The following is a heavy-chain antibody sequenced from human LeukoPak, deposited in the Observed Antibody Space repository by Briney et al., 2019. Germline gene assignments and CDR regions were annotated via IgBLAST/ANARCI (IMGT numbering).Heavy chain of an antibody. J-gene: IGHJ4*02. CDR3: ARRIAAAGFPFDY. CDR2: TYPGDSDT. Sequence: GESLKISCKGSGYSFTSYWIGWVRQMPGKGLGWMGITYPGDSDTRYSPSFQGQVTISADKSISTAYLQWSSLKASDTAMYYCARRIAAAGFPFDYWGQGTLVTVSS. D-gene: IGHD6-13*01. V-gene: IGHV5-51*01. CDR1: GYSFTSYW.